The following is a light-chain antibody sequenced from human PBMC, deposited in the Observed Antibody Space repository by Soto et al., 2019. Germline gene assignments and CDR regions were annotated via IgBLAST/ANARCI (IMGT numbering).Light chain of an antibody. CDR2: WAS. V-gene: IGKV4-1*01. Sequence: LAWYQQKPGLPPRLLIYWASTRESGVPDRFSGSGSGTDFTLTISSLQAEDVAVYYCQQYYSSPFTFGPGTKVDIK. CDR3: QQYYSSPFT. J-gene: IGKJ3*01.